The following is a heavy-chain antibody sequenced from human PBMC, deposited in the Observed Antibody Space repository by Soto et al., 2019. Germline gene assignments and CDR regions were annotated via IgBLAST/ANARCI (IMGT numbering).Heavy chain of an antibody. CDR3: VRDFSRIVGATADAFDM. Sequence: VSLRLSCVASGFSFNSHAMNWVRLAPGKGPEWVATISATGYYIYYADSVQGRFTISRDNARKSLFLQMNGLRAEDTAVYYCVRDFSRIVGATADAFDMWGQGTTVTVSS. CDR2: ISATGYYI. V-gene: IGHV3-21*01. J-gene: IGHJ3*02. D-gene: IGHD1-26*01. CDR1: GFSFNSHA.